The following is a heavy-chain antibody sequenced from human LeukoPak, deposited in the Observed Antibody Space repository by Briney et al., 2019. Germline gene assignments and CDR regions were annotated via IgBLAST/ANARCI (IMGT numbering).Heavy chain of an antibody. D-gene: IGHD6-6*01. CDR3: AREGIAARYFDY. CDR1: GGTFSSYA. CDR2: IIPIFGTA. J-gene: IGHJ4*02. Sequence: ASVKVSCKASGGTFSSYAISWVRQAPGQGLEWMGGIIPIFGTANYAQKFQGRVTITADESTSTAYMELSSLRSEDTAVYYCAREGIAARYFDYWGQGTLVTVSS. V-gene: IGHV1-69*13.